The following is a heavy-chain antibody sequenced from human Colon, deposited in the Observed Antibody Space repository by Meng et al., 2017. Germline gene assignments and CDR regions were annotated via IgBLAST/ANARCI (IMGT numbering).Heavy chain of an antibody. J-gene: IGHJ3*02. CDR2: TYYRSKWYN. V-gene: IGHV6-1*01. D-gene: IGHD6-19*01. CDR3: ARGYSSGEDAFDI. CDR1: GDSVSSNSAA. Sequence: SQNRSLTGAISGDSVSSNSAAWNWIRQSPSRGLEWLGRTYYRSKWYNDYAVSVKSRITINPDTSKNQFSLQLNSVTPEDTAVYYCARGYSSGEDAFDIWGQGTMVTVSS.